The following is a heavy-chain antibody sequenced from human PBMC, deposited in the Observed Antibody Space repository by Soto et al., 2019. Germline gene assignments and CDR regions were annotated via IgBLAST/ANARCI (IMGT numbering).Heavy chain of an antibody. CDR1: GVTLSNYG. D-gene: IGHD2-15*01. J-gene: IGHJ4*01. V-gene: IGHV3-7*03. Sequence: PGESLSLSCAASGVTLSNYGMIWVRQAPGKGLEWVANIKDDGNEKYNVDSVKGRFTISRDNAQNSLYLQMYKMRVEATAIYYAVRERVGWVICSGNSGLDFWGQGTTVTVSS. CDR2: IKDDGNEK. CDR3: VRERVGWVICSGNSGLDF.